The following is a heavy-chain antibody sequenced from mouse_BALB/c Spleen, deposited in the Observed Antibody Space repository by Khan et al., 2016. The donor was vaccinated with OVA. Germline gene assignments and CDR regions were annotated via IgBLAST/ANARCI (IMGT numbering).Heavy chain of an antibody. CDR2: INTYTGEP. CDR3: ARPPYFSYAMDN. CDR1: GHTFTNFG. Sequence: QIQLVQSGPELKKPGETVKISCKASGHTFTNFGMNWVKQAPGKGLKWMGWINTYTGEPTYADDFNGRFAFSLEASASTAYLQINNPTNEDTATYFCARPPYFSYAMDNWGQGTSVTVSS. J-gene: IGHJ4*01. V-gene: IGHV9-3-1*01. D-gene: IGHD2-10*01.